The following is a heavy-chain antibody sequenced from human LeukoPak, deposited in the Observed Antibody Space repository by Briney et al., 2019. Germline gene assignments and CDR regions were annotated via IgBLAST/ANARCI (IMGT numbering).Heavy chain of an antibody. CDR1: GFTFSHFG. Sequence: PGRSLRLPCAASGFTFSHFGMHWVRQAPGKGLEWVAVIWSDGTNEYYADSVKGRFSISRDNSKNTVSLQMNSLRTEDTAVYFCAKDAQRGFDYSNSLQYWGQGTLVTVSS. D-gene: IGHD4-11*01. J-gene: IGHJ4*02. V-gene: IGHV3-33*03. CDR2: IWSDGTNE. CDR3: AKDAQRGFDYSNSLQY.